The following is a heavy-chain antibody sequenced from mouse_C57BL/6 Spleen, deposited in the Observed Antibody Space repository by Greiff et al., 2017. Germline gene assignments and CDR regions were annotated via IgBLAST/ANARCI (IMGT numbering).Heavy chain of an antibody. CDR3: AIYDYDDAMDY. Sequence: VQLQQSGPELVKPGASVKISCKASGYSFTGYYMNWVKQSPEKSLEWIGEINPSTGGTTYNQKFKAKATLTVDKSSSTAYMQLRSLTSEDSAVYYCAIYDYDDAMDYWGQGTSVTVSS. CDR1: GYSFTGYY. CDR2: INPSTGGT. D-gene: IGHD2-4*01. J-gene: IGHJ4*01. V-gene: IGHV1-42*01.